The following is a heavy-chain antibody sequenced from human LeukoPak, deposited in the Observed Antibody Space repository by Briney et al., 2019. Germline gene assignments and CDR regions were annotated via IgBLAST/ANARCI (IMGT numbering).Heavy chain of an antibody. Sequence: ASVKVSCKVSGYTLTELPMHWVRQAPGKGPEWMGGFDPEDGETIYAQKFQGRVTMTEDTSTDTAYMELSSLRSEDTAVYYCASRMVLKYSSSSPHFDYWGQGTLVTVSS. CDR3: ASRMVLKYSSSSPHFDY. CDR1: GYTLTELP. V-gene: IGHV1-24*01. D-gene: IGHD6-6*01. J-gene: IGHJ4*02. CDR2: FDPEDGET.